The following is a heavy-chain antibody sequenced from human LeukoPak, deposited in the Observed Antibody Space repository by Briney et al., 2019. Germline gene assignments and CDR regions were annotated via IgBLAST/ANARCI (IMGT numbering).Heavy chain of an antibody. Sequence: GGSLRLSCAASGFTVSSNYMSWVRQAPGKGLEWVAFIRYDGSNKYYADSVKGRFTISRDNSKNTLYLQMNSLRAEDTAVYYCAKDRVGATTSYYFDYWGQGTLVTVSS. CDR2: IRYDGSNK. D-gene: IGHD1-26*01. V-gene: IGHV3-30*02. J-gene: IGHJ4*02. CDR1: GFTVSSNY. CDR3: AKDRVGATTSYYFDY.